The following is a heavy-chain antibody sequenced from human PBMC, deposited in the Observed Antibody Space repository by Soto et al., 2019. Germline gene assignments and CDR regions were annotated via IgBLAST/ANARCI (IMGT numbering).Heavy chain of an antibody. CDR1: GFTLSGYA. CDR2: ISSNGVGT. V-gene: IGHV3-64*01. Sequence: EMQLAESGGGLAQPGGSLRLSCAASGFTLSGYAIDWVRQAPGKGLEYVSGISSNGVGTYYANSVQGRFTISRDNSKNTVYLQMGSLRPEDMAVYYCARRARPDFYYMDVWGKGTTVTVSS. CDR3: ARRARPDFYYMDV. D-gene: IGHD6-6*01. J-gene: IGHJ6*03.